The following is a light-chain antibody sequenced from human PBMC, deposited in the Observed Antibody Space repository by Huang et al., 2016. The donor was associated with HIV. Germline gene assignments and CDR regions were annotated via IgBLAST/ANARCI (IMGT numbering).Light chain of an antibody. CDR1: QDIANS. V-gene: IGKV1-9*01. CDR3: QQLHSYPIT. Sequence: QLTQSPSSLSMSVGDRVIITCQASQDIANSLAWYQHKPGRAPKFLISAASTLQSGVPSRFSGGSAGTYFTLIITNLQPDDFASYYCQQLHSYPITFGQGTRL. J-gene: IGKJ5*01. CDR2: AAS.